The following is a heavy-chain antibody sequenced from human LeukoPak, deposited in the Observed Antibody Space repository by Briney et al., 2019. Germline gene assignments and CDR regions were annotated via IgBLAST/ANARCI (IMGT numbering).Heavy chain of an antibody. D-gene: IGHD3-22*01. V-gene: IGHV3-23*01. CDR2: ISGSSGST. J-gene: IGHJ4*02. CDR1: GFTFSSHA. CDR3: AKADSSGYY. Sequence: GGSLRLSCAASGFTFSSHAMTRVRQAPGKGLEWVSLISGSSGSTYYADSVKGRFTISRGNSKNALFLQMNSLRMEDTAVYYCAKADSSGYYWGQGTLVTVSS.